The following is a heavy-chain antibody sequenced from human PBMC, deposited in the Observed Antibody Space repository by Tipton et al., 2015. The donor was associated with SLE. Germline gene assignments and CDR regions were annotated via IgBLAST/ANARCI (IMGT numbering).Heavy chain of an antibody. J-gene: IGHJ4*02. CDR1: GFTFSSYA. CDR2: ISGSGGST. CDR3: AKDPPLNSGQRWAAYFDY. Sequence: GSLRLSCAASGFTFSSYAMSWVRQAPGKGLEWVSAISGSGGSTYYADSVKGRFTISRDNSKNTLYLQMNSLRAEDTAVYYCAKDPPLNSGQRWAAYFDYWGQGTLVTVSS. D-gene: IGHD5-18*01. V-gene: IGHV3-23*01.